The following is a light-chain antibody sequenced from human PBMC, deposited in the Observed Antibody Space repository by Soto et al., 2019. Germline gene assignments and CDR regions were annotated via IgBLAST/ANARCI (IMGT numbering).Light chain of an antibody. J-gene: IGLJ1*01. Sequence: QSALTQPRSVSGSPGQSVTISCTGTSNDVGNYNYVSWYQQSPGKAPKVLIYDVSKRPSGVPDRFSGSKSANTASLTISGLQAEDDADYYCCSYAGSYTFVFGSGTKLTVL. CDR3: CSYAGSYTFV. V-gene: IGLV2-11*01. CDR1: SNDVGNYNY. CDR2: DVS.